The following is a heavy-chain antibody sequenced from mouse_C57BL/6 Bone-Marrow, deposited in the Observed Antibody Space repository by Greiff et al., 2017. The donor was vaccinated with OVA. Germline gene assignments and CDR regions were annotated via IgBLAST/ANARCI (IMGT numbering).Heavy chain of an antibody. CDR2: INPSSGYT. J-gene: IGHJ3*01. Sequence: VQLQQSGAELVKPGASVKLSCKASGYTFTSYWMHWVKQRPGQGLEWIGYINPSSGYTKYTPKFKDKATLTADKSSSTAYMQLSSLTYEDAAVYFCESRLLQYQAWFDYWGQGTLVTVSA. CDR3: ESRLLQYQAWFDY. CDR1: GYTFTSYW. V-gene: IGHV1-7*01. D-gene: IGHD2-5*01.